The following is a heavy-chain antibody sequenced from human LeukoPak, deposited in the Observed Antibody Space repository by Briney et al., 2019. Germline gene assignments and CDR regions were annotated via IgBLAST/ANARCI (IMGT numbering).Heavy chain of an antibody. V-gene: IGHV3-53*01. CDR2: IYTGGGR. CDR1: GFTVSSYY. CDR3: ARGIDY. Sequence: SGGSLRLSCAAYGFTVSSYYMNWVRQAPGKELEWVSVIYTGGGRYSADSVRGRFTISGDTSNNMEFLQMNGLRVEDTVLYYAARGIDYWVRGTLVTVSS. J-gene: IGHJ4*02.